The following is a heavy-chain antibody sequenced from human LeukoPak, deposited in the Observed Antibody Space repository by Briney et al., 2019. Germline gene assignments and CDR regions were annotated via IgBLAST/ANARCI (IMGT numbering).Heavy chain of an antibody. J-gene: IGHJ4*02. CDR3: ARTDILTGYSICQFDY. CDR2: IYYSGST. Sequence: SETLSLTCTVSGGSISSSSYYWGWIRQPPGKGLEWIGSIYYSGSTYYNPSLKSRVTISVDTSKNQFSLKLSSVTAADTAVYYCARTDILTGYSICQFDYWGQGTLVTVSS. V-gene: IGHV4-39*01. CDR1: GGSISSSSYY. D-gene: IGHD3-9*01.